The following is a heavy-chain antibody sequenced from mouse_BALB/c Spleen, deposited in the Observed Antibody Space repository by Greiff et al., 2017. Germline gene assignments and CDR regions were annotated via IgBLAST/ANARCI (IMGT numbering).Heavy chain of an antibody. V-gene: IGHV2-9*02. J-gene: IGHJ4*01. Sequence: VQLVESGPGLVAPSQSLSITCTVSGFSLTSYGVHWVRQPPGKGLEWLGVIWAGGSTNYNSALMSRLSISKDNSKSQVFLKMNSLQTDDTAMYYCAREYGNYPYYYAMDYWGQGTSVTVSS. CDR1: GFSLTSYG. D-gene: IGHD2-1*01. CDR2: IWAGGST. CDR3: AREYGNYPYYYAMDY.